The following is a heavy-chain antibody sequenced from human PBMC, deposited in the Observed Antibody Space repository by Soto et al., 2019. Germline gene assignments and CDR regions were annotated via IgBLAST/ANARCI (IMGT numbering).Heavy chain of an antibody. D-gene: IGHD3-16*02. J-gene: IGHJ3*02. CDR1: GYTFTSYG. CDR3: ARVIDYDYVWGSYRPSDAFDI. CDR2: ISAYNGNT. Sequence: ASVKVSCKASGYTFTSYGISWVRQAPGQGLEWMGWISAYNGNTNYAQKLQGRVTMTTDTSTSTAYMELRSLRSDDTAVYYCARVIDYDYVWGSYRPSDAFDIWGQGTMVTVSS. V-gene: IGHV1-18*01.